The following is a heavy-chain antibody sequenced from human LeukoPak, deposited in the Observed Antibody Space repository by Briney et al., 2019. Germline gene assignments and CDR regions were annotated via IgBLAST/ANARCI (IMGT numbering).Heavy chain of an antibody. V-gene: IGHV3-23*01. CDR1: GFTFSSSA. CDR2: ISGSGTNT. Sequence: GGSLRLSCAASGFTFSSSAMTWVRQAPGQGLEWVSSISGSGTNTYYADSVKGRFTIYRGNSKSTLYLQVNSLRAEDTALYYCAKEYYGGWGDDWGQGTLVTVSS. D-gene: IGHD4-23*01. J-gene: IGHJ4*02. CDR3: AKEYYGGWGDD.